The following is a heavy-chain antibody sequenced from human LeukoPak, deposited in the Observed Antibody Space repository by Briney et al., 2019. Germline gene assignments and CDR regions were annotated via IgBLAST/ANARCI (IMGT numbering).Heavy chain of an antibody. Sequence: GGSLRLSCVASGFTFSRYWMSWVRQAPRKGLEWVANIKQDGSEKYYVDSVKGRFTISRDNAKNSPYLQMNSLRAEDTAVYYCARDKGDYDTSGSLYVFGGQGTLVTVSS. CDR2: IKQDGSEK. D-gene: IGHD3-22*01. J-gene: IGHJ4*02. CDR3: ARDKGDYDTSGSLYVF. CDR1: GFTFSRYW. V-gene: IGHV3-7*03.